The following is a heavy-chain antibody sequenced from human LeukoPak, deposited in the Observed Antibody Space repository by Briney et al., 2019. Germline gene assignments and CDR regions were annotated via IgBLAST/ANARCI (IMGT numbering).Heavy chain of an antibody. CDR3: AREIEAYDFWSGYYTGRYFDY. J-gene: IGHJ4*02. CDR1: GFTFSSYA. D-gene: IGHD3-3*01. V-gene: IGHV3-23*01. Sequence: GGSLRLSCEVSGFTFSSYAMSWVRQAPGKGLAWVSAISGGGGSTSYADSVKGRFTISRDNSKNSLYLQMNSLRAEDTAVYYCAREIEAYDFWSGYYTGRYFDYWGQGTLVTVSS. CDR2: ISGGGGST.